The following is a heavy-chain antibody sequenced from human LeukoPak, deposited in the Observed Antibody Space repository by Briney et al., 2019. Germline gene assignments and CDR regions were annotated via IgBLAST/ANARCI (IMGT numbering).Heavy chain of an antibody. CDR1: GFNFSGFA. J-gene: IGHJ4*02. CDR3: ATLYDFPSDF. CDR2: ISYNGDNK. Sequence: PGGSLRVSCATSGFNFSGFAMIWVRQAPGKGPKWVAVISYNGDNKYYAGSVKGRFIISRDNSKNTLFLQLNSLRPEDTAVYYCATLYDFPSDFWGQGTLVTVSS. V-gene: IGHV3-30-3*01. D-gene: IGHD3-3*01.